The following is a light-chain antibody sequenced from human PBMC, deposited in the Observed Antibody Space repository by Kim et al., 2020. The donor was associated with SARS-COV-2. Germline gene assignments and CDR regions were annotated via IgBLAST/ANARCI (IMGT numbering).Light chain of an antibody. V-gene: IGLV1-47*01. CDR3: ATWDDSLSAWV. J-gene: IGLJ3*02. Sequence: QPVLTQPPSASEARGQRVTISCSGSSSSIGSNDVSWFQHLPGTAPKLLIHRSDQRPSGVPDRFSGSKSGTSASLAISGLRAEDEADYYCATWDDSLSAWVFGGGTKLTVL. CDR2: RSD. CDR1: SSSIGSND.